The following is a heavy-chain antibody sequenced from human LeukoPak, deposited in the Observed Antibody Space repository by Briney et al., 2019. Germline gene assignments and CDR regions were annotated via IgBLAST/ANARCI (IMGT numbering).Heavy chain of an antibody. Sequence: GGSLRLSCAASGFTVNTNHMNWVRKAPGQGLEWVSVIYTGGNTYNADSVKGRFTISRDNSKNTVYLQTNSLRVENTAVYYCARVRVSSWSDYWGQGTLVTVSS. CDR3: ARVRVSSWSDY. D-gene: IGHD6-13*01. CDR1: GFTVNTNH. J-gene: IGHJ4*02. V-gene: IGHV3-53*01. CDR2: IYTGGNT.